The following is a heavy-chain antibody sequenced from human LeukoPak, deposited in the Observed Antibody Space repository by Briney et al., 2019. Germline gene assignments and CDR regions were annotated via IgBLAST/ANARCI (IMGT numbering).Heavy chain of an antibody. CDR1: GYTFTSYG. J-gene: IGHJ6*02. CDR2: ISAYNGNT. V-gene: IGHV1-18*01. Sequence: ASVKVSCKASGYTFTSYGISWVRQAPGQGLEWMEWISAYNGNTNYAQKPQGRVTMTTDTSTSTAYMELRSLRSDDTAVYYCARDVLYCRSTSCSPHYYGMDVWGQGTTVTVSS. D-gene: IGHD2-2*01. CDR3: ARDVLYCRSTSCSPHYYGMDV.